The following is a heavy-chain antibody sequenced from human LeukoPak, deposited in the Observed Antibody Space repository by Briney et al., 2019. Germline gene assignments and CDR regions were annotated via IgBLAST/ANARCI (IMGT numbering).Heavy chain of an antibody. CDR1: EFTFTTYG. D-gene: IGHD1-26*01. V-gene: IGHV3-33*01. J-gene: IGHJ4*02. CDR2: IWYDGSNK. CDR3: ARDDGSGSYIDY. Sequence: PGGSLRLSCAASEFTFTTYGMHWVRQAPGKGLEWVAVIWYDGSNKYYADSVKGRFTISRDNSKNTLYLQMNSLRAEDTAVYYCARDDGSGSYIDYWGQGALVTVSS.